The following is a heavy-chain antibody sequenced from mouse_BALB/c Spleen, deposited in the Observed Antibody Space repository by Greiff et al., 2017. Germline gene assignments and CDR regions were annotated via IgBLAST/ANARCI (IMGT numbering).Heavy chain of an antibody. Sequence: EVKVVESGGGLVQPGGSRKLSCAASGFTFSSFGMHWVRQAPEKGLEWVAYISSGSSTIYYADTVKGRFTISRDNPKNTLFLQMTSLRSEDTAMYYCAREGGYWGQGTTLTVSS. CDR3: AREGGY. CDR2: ISSGSSTI. J-gene: IGHJ2*01. CDR1: GFTFSSFG. V-gene: IGHV5-17*02.